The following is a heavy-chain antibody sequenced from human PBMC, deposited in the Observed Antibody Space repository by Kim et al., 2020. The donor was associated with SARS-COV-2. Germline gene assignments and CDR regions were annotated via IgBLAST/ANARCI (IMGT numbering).Heavy chain of an antibody. CDR3: ARGHWFDP. Sequence: SGNTGYAQKSQGRVPMTRNTSISTAYMELSSLRSEDTAVYYCARGHWFDPWGQGTLVTVSS. V-gene: IGHV1-8*01. CDR2: SGNT. J-gene: IGHJ5*02.